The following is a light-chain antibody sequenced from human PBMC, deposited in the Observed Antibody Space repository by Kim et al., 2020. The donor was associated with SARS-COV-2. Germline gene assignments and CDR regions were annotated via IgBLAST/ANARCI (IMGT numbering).Light chain of an antibody. CDR1: TSDVGRYNY. V-gene: IGLV2-14*01. CDR3: SSYTTSSTYV. CDR2: DVT. J-gene: IGLJ1*01. Sequence: QSALTQPGSVSGSPGQSITISCTGTTSDVGRYNYVSWFQQHPGKAPKLMIYDVTKRPSGVSNRFSGSKSGNTASLTISGLQAEDEADYYCSSYTTSSTYVFGTGTKVTVL.